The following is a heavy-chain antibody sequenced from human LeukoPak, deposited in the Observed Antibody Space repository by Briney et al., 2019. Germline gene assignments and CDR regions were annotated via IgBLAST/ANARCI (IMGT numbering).Heavy chain of an antibody. CDR2: IYHSGAT. D-gene: IGHD3-10*01. J-gene: IGHJ6*03. CDR3: ARDALILLWFGELFMDV. Sequence: HSETLSLTCTVSGYSISSGYYWGWVRQPPGKGLEWIGSIYHSGATYYNPSLKSRVTISLDTSKNQFSLKLSSVTAADTAVYYCARDALILLWFGELFMDVWGKGTTVTVSS. V-gene: IGHV4-38-2*02. CDR1: GYSISSGYY.